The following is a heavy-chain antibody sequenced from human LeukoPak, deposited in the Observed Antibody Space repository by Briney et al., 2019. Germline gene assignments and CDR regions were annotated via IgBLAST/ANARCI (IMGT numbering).Heavy chain of an antibody. CDR2: ISAYNGNT. V-gene: IGHV1-18*01. Sequence: ASVKVSCKASGYTFTSYGSSWVRQAPGQGLEWMGWISAYNGNTNYAQKLQGRVTMTTDTSTSTAYMEPRSLRSEDTAVYYFARVGGIVATRRAFDIWGQGTMVTVSS. CDR3: ARVGGIVATRRAFDI. J-gene: IGHJ3*02. CDR1: GYTFTSYG. D-gene: IGHD5-12*01.